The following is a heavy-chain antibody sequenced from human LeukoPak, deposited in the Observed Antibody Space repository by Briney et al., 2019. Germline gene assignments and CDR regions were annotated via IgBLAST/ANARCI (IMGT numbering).Heavy chain of an antibody. CDR3: ARGPSPNSWADY. CDR2: IYYSGST. D-gene: IGHD6-13*01. V-gene: IGHV4-39*07. J-gene: IGHJ4*02. Sequence: KSSETLSLTCTVSGGSISSSSYYWGWIRQPPGKGLEWIGSIYYSGSTYYNPSLKSRVTISVDTSKNQFSLKLSSVTAADTAVYYCARGPSPNSWADYWGQGTLVTVSS. CDR1: GGSISSSSYY.